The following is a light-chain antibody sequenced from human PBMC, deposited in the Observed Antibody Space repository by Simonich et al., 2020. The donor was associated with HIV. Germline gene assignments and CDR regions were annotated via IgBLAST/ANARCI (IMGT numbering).Light chain of an antibody. CDR1: QSISNN. Sequence: EIVMTQSPATLSVSPGERATLSFTASQSISNNLAWYKQKPGQAPRLLIFGASIRATGIPARFSGSWSGTEFTLTITSMQSEDFAIYYCQQYDDWLLLTFGGGTKVEI. J-gene: IGKJ4*01. CDR3: QQYDDWLLLT. CDR2: GAS. V-gene: IGKV3-15*01.